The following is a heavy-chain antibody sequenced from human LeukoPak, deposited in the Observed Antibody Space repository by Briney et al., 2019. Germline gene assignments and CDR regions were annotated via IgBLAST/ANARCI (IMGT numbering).Heavy chain of an antibody. CDR1: GFTFSSYE. Sequence: PGGSLRLSCAASGFTFSSYEMNWVRQAPGKGLEWVSYISSSGSTIYYADSVKGRFTISSDNAKNSLYLQMNSLRAEDTAVYYCARARRWLQDYYFDYWGQGTLVTVSS. CDR3: ARARRWLQDYYFDY. D-gene: IGHD5-24*01. CDR2: ISSSGSTI. V-gene: IGHV3-48*03. J-gene: IGHJ4*02.